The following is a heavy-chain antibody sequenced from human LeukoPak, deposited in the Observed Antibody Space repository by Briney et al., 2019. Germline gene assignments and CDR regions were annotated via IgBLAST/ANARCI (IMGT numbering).Heavy chain of an antibody. J-gene: IGHJ4*02. CDR1: GFTFSSYS. D-gene: IGHD5-24*01. CDR3: ARDRDGYNYMLLDY. V-gene: IGHV3-48*04. CDR2: ISSSSSTI. Sequence: GGSLRLSCAASGFTFSSYSMNWVRQAPGKGLEWVSYISSSSSTIYYADSVKGRFTISRDNAKNSLYLQMNSLRAEDTAVYYCARDRDGYNYMLLDYWGQGTLVTVSS.